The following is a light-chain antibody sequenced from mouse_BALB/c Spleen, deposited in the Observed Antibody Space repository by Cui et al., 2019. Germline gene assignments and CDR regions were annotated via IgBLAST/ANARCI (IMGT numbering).Light chain of an antibody. J-gene: IGKJ5*01. CDR1: KDVGSA. CDR3: QQYNNCTPSLT. CDR2: LAF. Sequence: DIIMSQSHKIIPTSVGDRVGITCKASKDVGSAVDWYQQKQGQSPKLLIYLAFSRHPGVPVRFTGSGSGTDFTLTIRNVKSEDLEDYFCQQYNNCTPSLTFGAGTKLELK. V-gene: IGKV6-23*01.